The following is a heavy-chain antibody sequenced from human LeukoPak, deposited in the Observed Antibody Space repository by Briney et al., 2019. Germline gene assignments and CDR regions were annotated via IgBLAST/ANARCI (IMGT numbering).Heavy chain of an antibody. D-gene: IGHD6-19*01. CDR1: GGSISSSNW. V-gene: IGHV4-4*02. J-gene: IGHJ5*01. CDR3: ARAKQGLVFGEYNWFDP. Sequence: SETLSLTCAVPGGSISSSNWWSWVRQPPGKGLEWSGEIYHSGSTNYNPSLKRRVTISVHKSKNQFSLKLSSVTAADTAVYYCARAKQGLVFGEYNWFDPWGQGTLVTVSS. CDR2: IYHSGST.